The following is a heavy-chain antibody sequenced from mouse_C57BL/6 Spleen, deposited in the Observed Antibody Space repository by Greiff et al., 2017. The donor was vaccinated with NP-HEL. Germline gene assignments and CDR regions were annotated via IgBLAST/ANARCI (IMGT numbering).Heavy chain of an antibody. J-gene: IGHJ4*01. CDR3: ARYYDYDGDMDY. D-gene: IGHD2-4*01. Sequence: QVQLQQPGAELVRPGSSVKLSCKASGYTFTSYWMHWVKQRPIQGLEWIGNIDPSDSETHYNQKFKGKATLTVDKSSSTAYMQLSSLTSEDSAVYYCARYYDYDGDMDYWGQGTSVTVSS. CDR1: GYTFTSYW. V-gene: IGHV1-52*01. CDR2: IDPSDSET.